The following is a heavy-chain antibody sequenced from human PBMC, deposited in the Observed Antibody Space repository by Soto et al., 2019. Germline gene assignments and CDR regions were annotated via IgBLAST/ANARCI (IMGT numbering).Heavy chain of an antibody. Sequence: GGSLRLSCAASGFTFSNAWMNWVRQAPGKGLEWVGRIKSKTDGGTTDYAAPVKGRFTISRDDSKNTLYLQMNSLKTEDTAVYYCTTDAYYYDSSGYYYNPADYYYGMDVWGQGTTVTVSS. D-gene: IGHD3-22*01. J-gene: IGHJ6*02. CDR2: IKSKTDGGTT. V-gene: IGHV3-15*07. CDR1: GFTFSNAW. CDR3: TTDAYYYDSSGYYYNPADYYYGMDV.